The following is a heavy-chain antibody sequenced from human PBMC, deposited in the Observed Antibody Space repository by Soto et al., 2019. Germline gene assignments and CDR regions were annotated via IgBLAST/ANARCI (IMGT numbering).Heavy chain of an antibody. V-gene: IGHV3-30-3*01. CDR3: ARDPSYSSSWEYYFDY. CDR2: ISYDGSNK. CDR1: GFTFSSYA. J-gene: IGHJ4*02. Sequence: QVQLVESGGSLVKPGGSLRLSCAASGFTFSSYAMHWVRQAPGKGLEWVAVISYDGSNKYYADSVKGRFTISRDNSKNTLYLQMNSLRAEDTAVYYCARDPSYSSSWEYYFDYWGQGTLVTVSS. D-gene: IGHD6-13*01.